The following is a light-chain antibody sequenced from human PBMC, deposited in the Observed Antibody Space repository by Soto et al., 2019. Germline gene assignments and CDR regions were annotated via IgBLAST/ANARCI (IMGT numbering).Light chain of an antibody. V-gene: IGLV1-44*01. CDR2: GSN. CDR3: DSWDDNLNGVV. CDR1: NSNIGSNS. J-gene: IGLJ3*02. Sequence: QSVLTQPPSASGTPGQRVPISCSGSNSNIGSNSVNWYQQLPGTAPKLLIYGSNQRPSGVPDRFSGSKSGTSTSLAISGLQSEDEGVHYCDSWDDNLNGVVCGGGTKLTVL.